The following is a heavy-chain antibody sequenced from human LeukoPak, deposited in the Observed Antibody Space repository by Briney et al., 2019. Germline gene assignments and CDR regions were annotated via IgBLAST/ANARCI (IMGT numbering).Heavy chain of an antibody. CDR1: GDSISSYF. CDR3: ARSLGYCSGGSSHDFFDY. Sequence: SETLSLTCTVSGDSISSYFWSWIRQPPGKGPEWIAYICYSRSNNYYPSLKSRVTIAVDTSKNQLSLKLSSVTAADTAVYYCARSLGYCSGGSSHDFFDYWGQGTLVTVSS. J-gene: IGHJ4*02. D-gene: IGHD2-15*01. CDR2: ICYSRSN. V-gene: IGHV4-59*01.